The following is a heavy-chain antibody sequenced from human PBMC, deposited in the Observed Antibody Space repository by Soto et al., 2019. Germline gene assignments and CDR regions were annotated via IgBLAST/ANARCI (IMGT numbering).Heavy chain of an antibody. CDR1: GFTFSLFA. V-gene: IGHV3-23*01. J-gene: IGHJ4*02. CDR3: ANWGKSGSDY. D-gene: IGHD3-16*01. Sequence: EVQLLESGGGLVQPGGSLRLSCAASGFTFSLFAMSWVRQAPGKGLEWVSGISGSAGTTYYTDSLKGRFTISRDNSKNTLDLQMNSLRAEDTAVYYCANWGKSGSDYWGQGTLVTVSS. CDR2: ISGSAGTT.